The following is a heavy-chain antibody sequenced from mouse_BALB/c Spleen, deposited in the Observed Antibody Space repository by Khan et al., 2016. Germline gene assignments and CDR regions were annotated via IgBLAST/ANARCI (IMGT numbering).Heavy chain of an antibody. J-gene: IGHJ4*01. V-gene: IGHV3-2*02. D-gene: IGHD1-1*01. CDR1: GYSITSDYA. CDR3: ASRGYGSSRYTIDY. CDR2: ISYSGST. Sequence: EVQLLESGPGLVKPSQSLSLTCTVTGYSITSDYAWNWIRQFPGNKLEWMGYISYSGSTSYNPSLKSRFSITRDTSKNQFFLQLNSVTTEDTATYYCASRGYGSSRYTIDYWGQGTSVTVSS.